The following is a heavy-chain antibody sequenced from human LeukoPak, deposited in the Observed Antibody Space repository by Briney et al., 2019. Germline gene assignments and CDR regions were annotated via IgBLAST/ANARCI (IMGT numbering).Heavy chain of an antibody. CDR1: GFTFSSYW. J-gene: IGHJ4*02. CDR3: ARDRRGVAGGY. CDR2: INSDGGTT. D-gene: IGHD6-19*01. V-gene: IGHV3-74*01. Sequence: GGSLRLSCAASGFTFSSYWMHWVRQAPGKGLVWVSRINSDGGTTTYADSVKGRFTISRDNAKNTLYLQMNSLRAEDTAVYYCARDRRGVAGGYWGQGTLVIVSS.